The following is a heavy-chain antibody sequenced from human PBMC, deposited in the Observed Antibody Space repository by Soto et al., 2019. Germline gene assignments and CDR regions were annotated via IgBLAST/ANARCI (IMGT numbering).Heavy chain of an antibody. D-gene: IGHD1-1*01. CDR1: GYTYTKYV. J-gene: IGHJ4*02. CDR3: ARDNRRWSDF. CDR2: IDAGNGNT. Sequence: ASVKVSCKASGYTYTKYVMHWVRQAPGQRLEWMGWIDAGNGNTVYLQKFQGRVTITRDTSASTAYMELSSLRSEDTAVYYCARDNRRWSDFWGQGTLVTVS. V-gene: IGHV1-3*01.